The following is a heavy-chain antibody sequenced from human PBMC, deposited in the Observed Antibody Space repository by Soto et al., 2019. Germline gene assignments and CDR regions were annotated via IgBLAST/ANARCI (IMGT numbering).Heavy chain of an antibody. D-gene: IGHD2-21*02. Sequence: GGSLRLSCAASGFTFSSYGMHWVRQAPGKGLEWVAVIWYDGSNKYYADSVKGRFTISRDNSKNTLYLQMNSLRAEDTAVYYCARDRKEVVVTAILGYWGQGTRVNVSS. V-gene: IGHV3-33*01. J-gene: IGHJ4*02. CDR1: GFTFSSYG. CDR2: IWYDGSNK. CDR3: ARDRKEVVVTAILGY.